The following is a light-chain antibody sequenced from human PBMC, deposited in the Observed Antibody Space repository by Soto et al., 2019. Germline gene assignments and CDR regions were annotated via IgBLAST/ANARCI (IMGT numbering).Light chain of an antibody. J-gene: IGLJ2*01. CDR1: SGNSSYA. Sequence: QAVVTQSPSASASLEASVTLTCTRSSGNSSYAIAWHQQQPEKGPRYLLKLNSDGSHSKGDGIPDRFSGSSSGAERYLTIASLQSEDEADYYCQTWGTGIVVFGGGTKLTVL. CDR2: LNSDGSH. V-gene: IGLV4-69*01. CDR3: QTWGTGIVV.